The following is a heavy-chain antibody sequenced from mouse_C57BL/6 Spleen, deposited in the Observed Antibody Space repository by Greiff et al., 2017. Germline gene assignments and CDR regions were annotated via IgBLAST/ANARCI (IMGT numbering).Heavy chain of an antibody. D-gene: IGHD1-1*01. CDR3: ARIYYGSSNWYFDV. CDR2: INPSNGGT. Sequence: VQLQQSGTELVKPGASVKLSCKASGYTFTSYWMHWVQQRPGQGLEWIGNINPSNGGTNYNEKFKSKATLTVDQSSSTAYMQLSSLTSEDSAVYYCARIYYGSSNWYFDVWGTGTTVTVSS. J-gene: IGHJ1*03. V-gene: IGHV1-53*01. CDR1: GYTFTSYW.